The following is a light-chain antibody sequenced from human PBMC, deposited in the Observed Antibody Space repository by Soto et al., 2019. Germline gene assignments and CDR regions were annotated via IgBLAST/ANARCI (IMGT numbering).Light chain of an antibody. CDR2: DAS. Sequence: TQSPATLSLSPGERGTLTCRASQSISGWLAWYQQKPGKAPKLLIYDASSLESGVPSRFSGSGSGTEFTLTISSLQPDDFATYYCQQYNSYSGTFGQGTKVDIK. CDR1: QSISGW. J-gene: IGKJ1*01. V-gene: IGKV1-5*01. CDR3: QQYNSYSGT.